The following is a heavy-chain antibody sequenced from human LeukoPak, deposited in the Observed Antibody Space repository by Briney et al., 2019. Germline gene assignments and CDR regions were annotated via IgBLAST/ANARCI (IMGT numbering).Heavy chain of an antibody. CDR1: GFTSSSYE. J-gene: IGHJ4*02. CDR3: ARAPGVVAGYFDY. D-gene: IGHD2-15*01. V-gene: IGHV3-48*03. Sequence: TGGSLRLSCAASGFTSSSYEMNWVRQAPGKGLDWVSYISSSGSAIYYADSVKGRFTISRDNAKNSLYLQMNSLRTEDTALYYCARAPGVVAGYFDYWGQGALVTVSS. CDR2: ISSSGSAI.